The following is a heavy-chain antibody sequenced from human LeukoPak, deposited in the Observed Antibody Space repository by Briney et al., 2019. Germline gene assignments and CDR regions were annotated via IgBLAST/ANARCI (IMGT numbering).Heavy chain of an antibody. V-gene: IGHV4-34*01. CDR3: ARGPADYNKLKPGGRDGYKYKSERTPFDY. Sequence: SETLSLTCAVFGGSLSGYYWSWIRQPPGKGLEWIAEINRSGSPNYNPSLKSRVNISVDTSKNQFSPKLSSVTDADKAVYYCARGPADYNKLKPGGRDGYKYKSERTPFDYWGQGTLVTVSS. CDR1: GGSLSGYY. D-gene: IGHD5-24*01. J-gene: IGHJ4*02. CDR2: INRSGSP.